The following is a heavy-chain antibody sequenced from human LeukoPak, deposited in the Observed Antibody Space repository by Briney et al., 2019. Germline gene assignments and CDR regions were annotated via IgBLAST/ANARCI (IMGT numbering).Heavy chain of an antibody. Sequence: ASVKVSCKASGYTFTGYYIHWVRQAPGQGLEWMGWINPNSGGTNYAQKFQGRVTMTRDTSISTAYMELSRLRSDDTAVYYCARLYSGYGNYSYCKDVWGKGTTVTVSS. V-gene: IGHV1-2*02. CDR2: INPNSGGT. CDR3: ARLYSGYGNYSYCKDV. D-gene: IGHD5-12*01. CDR1: GYTFTGYY. J-gene: IGHJ6*04.